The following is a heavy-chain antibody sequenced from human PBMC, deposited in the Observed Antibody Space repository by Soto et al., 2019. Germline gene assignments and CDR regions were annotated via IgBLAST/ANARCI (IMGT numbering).Heavy chain of an antibody. CDR2: ISYDGSNK. CDR3: ARDKEEMATLMYYFDY. Sequence: PGGSLRLSCGASGFTFSSYAMHWVRQAPGKGLEWVAVISYDGSNKYYADSVKGRFTISRDNSKNTLYLQMNSLRAEDTAVYYCARDKEEMATLMYYFDYWGQGTLVTVSS. V-gene: IGHV3-30-3*01. D-gene: IGHD2-8*01. CDR1: GFTFSSYA. J-gene: IGHJ4*02.